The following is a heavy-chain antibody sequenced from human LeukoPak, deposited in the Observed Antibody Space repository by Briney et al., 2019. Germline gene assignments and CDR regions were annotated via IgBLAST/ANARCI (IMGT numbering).Heavy chain of an antibody. CDR3: AKDAGIDWLLSTYYFDY. CDR2: ISGSGGST. CDR1: GFTFSSYA. V-gene: IGHV3-23*01. D-gene: IGHD3-9*01. Sequence: GGSLRLSCAASGFTFSSYAMSWVRQAPGKGLEWVSAISGSGGSTYYADSVKGRFTISRDNSKNTLYQQMNSLRAEDTAVYYCAKDAGIDWLLSTYYFDYWGQGTLVTVSS. J-gene: IGHJ4*02.